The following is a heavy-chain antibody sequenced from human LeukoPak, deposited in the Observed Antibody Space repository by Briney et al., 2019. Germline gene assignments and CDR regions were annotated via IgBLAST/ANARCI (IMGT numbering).Heavy chain of an antibody. Sequence: GASVKVSCKASGGTFSSYAISWVRQAPGQGLEWMGGIIPIFGAANYAQKFQGRVTITADKSTSTAYMELSSLRSEDTAVYYCASLPTAMGSTNFDYWGQGTLVTVSS. CDR3: ASLPTAMGSTNFDY. J-gene: IGHJ4*02. CDR1: GGTFSSYA. V-gene: IGHV1-69*06. D-gene: IGHD5-18*01. CDR2: IIPIFGAA.